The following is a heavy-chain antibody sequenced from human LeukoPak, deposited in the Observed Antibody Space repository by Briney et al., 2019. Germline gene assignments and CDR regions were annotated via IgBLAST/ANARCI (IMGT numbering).Heavy chain of an antibody. V-gene: IGHV4-61*10. J-gene: IGHJ4*02. Sequence: SETLSLTCTVSGGSISSSSYYWSWIRQPAGKGLEWIGYIYYSGSTNYNPSLKSRVTISVDTSKNQFSLKLTSVTAADTAVYYCAREVVAAAGTVDYWGQGTLVTVSS. D-gene: IGHD6-13*01. CDR3: AREVVAAAGTVDY. CDR2: IYYSGST. CDR1: GGSISSSSYY.